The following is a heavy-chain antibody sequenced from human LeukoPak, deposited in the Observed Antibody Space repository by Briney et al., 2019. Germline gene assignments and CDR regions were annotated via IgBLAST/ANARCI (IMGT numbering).Heavy chain of an antibody. CDR2: ISSNGGST. V-gene: IGHV3-64*01. CDR1: GFTFSSYA. J-gene: IGHJ3*02. Sequence: GGSLRLSCAASGFTFSSYAMHWVRQAPGKGLEYVSAISSNGGSTYYANSVKGRFTISRDNSKNTLYLQMNSLGAEDTAVYYCARGGSYLSAFDIWGQGTMVTVSS. CDR3: ARGGSYLSAFDI. D-gene: IGHD1-26*01.